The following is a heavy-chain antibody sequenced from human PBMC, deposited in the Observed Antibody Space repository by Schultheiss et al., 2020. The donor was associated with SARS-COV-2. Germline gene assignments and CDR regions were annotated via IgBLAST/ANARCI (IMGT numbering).Heavy chain of an antibody. D-gene: IGHD3-10*01. Sequence: SETLSLTCNVSGGSISSGAYYWSWIRQPPGKGLEWIGEIYHSGSTNYNPSLKSRVTISVDKSKNQFSLKLSSVTAADTAVYYCARHRGDYYYYYGMDVWGQGTTVTVSS. CDR2: IYHSGST. J-gene: IGHJ6*02. CDR1: GGSISSGAYY. V-gene: IGHV4-39*07. CDR3: ARHRGDYYYYYGMDV.